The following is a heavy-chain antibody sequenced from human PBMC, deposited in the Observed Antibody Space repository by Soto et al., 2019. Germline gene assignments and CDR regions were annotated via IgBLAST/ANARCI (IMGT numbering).Heavy chain of an antibody. Sequence: SETLSLTCTVSGGSISSGGYYWSWIRQHPGKGLEWIGYIYYSGSTYYNPSLKSRVTISVDTSKNQFSLKLSSVTAADTAVYYCASYVDTAMVTGYYYYYMDVWGKGTTVTVSS. CDR2: IYYSGST. J-gene: IGHJ6*03. CDR3: ASYVDTAMVTGYYYYYMDV. D-gene: IGHD5-18*01. CDR1: GGSISSGGYY. V-gene: IGHV4-31*03.